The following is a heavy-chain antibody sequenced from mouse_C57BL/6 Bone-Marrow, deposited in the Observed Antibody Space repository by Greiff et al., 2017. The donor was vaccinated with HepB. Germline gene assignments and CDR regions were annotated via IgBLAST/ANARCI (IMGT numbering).Heavy chain of an antibody. CDR3: ARAVGWLPYYFDY. J-gene: IGHJ2*01. CDR1: GYAFSSYW. Sequence: QVQLQQSGAELVKPGASVKISCKASGYAFSSYWMNWVKQRPGKGLEWIGQIYPGDGDTNYNGKFKGKATLTADKSSSTAYMQLSSLTSEDSAVYFCARAVGWLPYYFDYWGQGTTLTVSS. CDR2: IYPGDGDT. D-gene: IGHD2-3*01. V-gene: IGHV1-80*01.